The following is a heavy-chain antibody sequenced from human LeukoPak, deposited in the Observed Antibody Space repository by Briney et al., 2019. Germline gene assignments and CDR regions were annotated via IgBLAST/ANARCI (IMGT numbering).Heavy chain of an antibody. Sequence: GGSLRLSCSASGFTLSTYSMHWVRQAPRRGLEYLSAISNNVGSTYYADSVKGRFTISRDNSKNTLYLQMSRLRAEDTAVYYCARPSRSTGPAYWGQGTLVTVSS. CDR3: ARPSRSTGPAY. CDR1: GFTLSTYS. D-gene: IGHD2-2*01. CDR2: ISNNVGST. J-gene: IGHJ4*02. V-gene: IGHV3-64D*09.